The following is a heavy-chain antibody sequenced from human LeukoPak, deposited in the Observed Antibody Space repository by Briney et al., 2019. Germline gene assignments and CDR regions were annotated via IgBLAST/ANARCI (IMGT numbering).Heavy chain of an antibody. CDR2: ISASGGST. V-gene: IGHV3-23*01. CDR3: AKDQDANYFDY. CDR1: GFTFDDYA. Sequence: GGSLRLSCAASGFTFDDYAMHWVRQAPGKGLEWVSAISASGGSTYYADSVKGRFSISRDNSKNTLYLQMNSLRAEDTAVYYCAKDQDANYFDYWGQGTLVTVSS. J-gene: IGHJ4*02. D-gene: IGHD2-8*01.